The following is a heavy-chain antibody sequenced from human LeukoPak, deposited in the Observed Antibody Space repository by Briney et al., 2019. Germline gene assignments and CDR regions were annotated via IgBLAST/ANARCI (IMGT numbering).Heavy chain of an antibody. Sequence: GGSLRLSCAASGFTFSSYAMHWVRQAPGKGLEWVALISYDGSNKYYADSVKGRFTISRDNSKNTLYLQMNSLRAGDTAVYYCARQPSDSSGYLDYWGQGTLVTVFS. CDR1: GFTFSSYA. CDR2: ISYDGSNK. J-gene: IGHJ4*02. CDR3: ARQPSDSSGYLDY. V-gene: IGHV3-30*01. D-gene: IGHD3-22*01.